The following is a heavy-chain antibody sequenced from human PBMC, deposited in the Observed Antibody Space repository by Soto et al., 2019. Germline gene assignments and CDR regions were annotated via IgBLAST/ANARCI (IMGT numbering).Heavy chain of an antibody. CDR3: ARGGITKIYQLPPFDP. Sequence: SETLSLTCTVSGGSISSTNYYWGWIRQPPGKGLEWIGSIYYSGSTYYNPSLKSRVTISVDTTKNKFSLKLSSVAAADTAVYYCARGGITKIYQLPPFDPWGQGTLVTVSS. D-gene: IGHD2-2*01. CDR2: IYYSGST. J-gene: IGHJ5*01. CDR1: GGSISSTNYY. V-gene: IGHV4-39*01.